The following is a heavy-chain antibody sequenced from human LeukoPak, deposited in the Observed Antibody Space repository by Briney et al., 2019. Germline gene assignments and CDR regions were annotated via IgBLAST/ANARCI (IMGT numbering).Heavy chain of an antibody. V-gene: IGHV5-51*01. Sequence: GESLKISCKGSGYSFTSYWIGWVRQMPGKGLEWMGIIYPGDSDTRYSPSFQGQVTISADKSISTAYLQWSSLKASDTAMYYCARSLPPDPRTYYDSSGYYPFDYWGQGTLVTVSS. J-gene: IGHJ4*02. D-gene: IGHD3-22*01. CDR1: GYSFTSYW. CDR2: IYPGDSDT. CDR3: ARSLPPDPRTYYDSSGYYPFDY.